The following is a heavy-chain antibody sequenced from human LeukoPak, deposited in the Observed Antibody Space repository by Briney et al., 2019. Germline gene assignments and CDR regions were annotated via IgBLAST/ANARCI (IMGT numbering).Heavy chain of an antibody. CDR1: GFTFSSYG. D-gene: IGHD6-19*01. V-gene: IGHV3-30*18. CDR2: ISYGGSNK. J-gene: IGHJ4*02. CDR3: AKAFEQWLEYYFDY. Sequence: PGGSLRLSCAASGFTFSSYGMHWVRQAPGKGLEWVAVISYGGSNKYYADSVKGRFTISRDNSKNTLYLQMNSLRAEDTAVYYCAKAFEQWLEYYFDYWGQGTLVTVSS.